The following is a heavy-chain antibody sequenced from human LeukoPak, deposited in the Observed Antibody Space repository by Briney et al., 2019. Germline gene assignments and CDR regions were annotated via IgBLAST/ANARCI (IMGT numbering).Heavy chain of an antibody. V-gene: IGHV3-11*04. CDR1: GFTFSDYY. CDR2: ISSSGSTI. CDR3: ARAGGGGYNYGLDY. D-gene: IGHD5-18*01. J-gene: IGHJ4*02. Sequence: GGSLRLSCAASGFTFSDYYMSWIRQAPGKGLEWVSYISSSGSTIYYADSVKGRFTISRDNAKNSLDLQMNSLRDVDTAIYYCARAGGGGYNYGLDYWGQGILVAVSS.